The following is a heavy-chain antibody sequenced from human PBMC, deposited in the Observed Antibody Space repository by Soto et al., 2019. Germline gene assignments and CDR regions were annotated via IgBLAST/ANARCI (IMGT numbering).Heavy chain of an antibody. J-gene: IGHJ6*02. V-gene: IGHV5-10-1*01. Sequence: GESLKISCKGSGYSFTSYWISWVRQMPGKGLEWMGRIDPSDSYTNYSPSFQGHVTISADKSISTAYLQWSSLKASDTAMYYCARHGSTYYYDSSGSGVDVWGQGTTVTVSS. CDR1: GYSFTSYW. CDR3: ARHGSTYYYDSSGSGVDV. CDR2: IDPSDSYT. D-gene: IGHD3-22*01.